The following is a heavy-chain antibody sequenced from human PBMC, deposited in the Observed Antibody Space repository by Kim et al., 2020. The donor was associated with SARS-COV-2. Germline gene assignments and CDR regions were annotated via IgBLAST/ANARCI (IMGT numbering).Heavy chain of an antibody. J-gene: IGHJ6*02. CDR3: ATPITGTTWGDYYYYGMDV. Sequence: SETLSLTCTVSGGSISSSSYYWGWIRQPPGKGLEWIGSIYYSGSTYYNPSLKSRVTISVDTSKNQFSLKLSSVTAADTAVYYCATPITGTTWGDYYYYGMDVWGQGTTVTVSS. CDR2: IYYSGST. CDR1: GGSISSSSYY. D-gene: IGHD1-20*01. V-gene: IGHV4-39*01.